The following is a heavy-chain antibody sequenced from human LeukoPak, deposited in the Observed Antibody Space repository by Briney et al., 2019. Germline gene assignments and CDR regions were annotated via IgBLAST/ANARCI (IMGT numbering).Heavy chain of an antibody. CDR2: ISYDGSNK. D-gene: IGHD2-15*01. Sequence: GGSLRLSCAASGFTFSSYGMHWVRQAPGKGLEWVAVISYDGSNKYYADSVKGRFTISRDNSKNTLYLQMNSLRAEDTAVYYCAKGLYCSGGSCYPPPFVPDAFDIWGQGTKVTVSS. CDR3: AKGLYCSGGSCYPPPFVPDAFDI. CDR1: GFTFSSYG. V-gene: IGHV3-30*18. J-gene: IGHJ3*02.